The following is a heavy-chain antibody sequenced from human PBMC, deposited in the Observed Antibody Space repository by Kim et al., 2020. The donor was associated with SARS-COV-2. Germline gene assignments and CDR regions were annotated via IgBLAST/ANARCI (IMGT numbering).Heavy chain of an antibody. Sequence: SETLSLTCTVSGGSISRSSYYWGWIHQPPGKGLEWIGSNYYSGRTYYSPSLKSRVTISVDTSKNQFSLKLSSVTAADTAVYYCAREFRGSGEGGYYMETDYWGQGTLVIVS. CDR2: NYYSGRT. V-gene: IGHV4-39*02. J-gene: IGHJ4*02. D-gene: IGHD3-3*01. CDR1: GGSISRSSYY. CDR3: AREFRGSGEGGYYMETDY.